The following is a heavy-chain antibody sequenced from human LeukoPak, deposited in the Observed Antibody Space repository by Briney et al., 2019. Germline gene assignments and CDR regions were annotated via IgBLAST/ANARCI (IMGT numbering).Heavy chain of an antibody. CDR1: GGSISSYY. J-gene: IGHJ4*02. V-gene: IGHV4-59*01. D-gene: IGHD5-12*01. CDR3: ARFVATIRETYYFDY. Sequence: PSETLSLTCTVSGGSISSYYWSWIRQPPGKGLEWIGYIYYGGSTNYNPSLKSRVTISVDTSKNQFSLKLSSVTAADTAVYYCARFVATIRETYYFDYWGQGTLVTVSS. CDR2: IYYGGST.